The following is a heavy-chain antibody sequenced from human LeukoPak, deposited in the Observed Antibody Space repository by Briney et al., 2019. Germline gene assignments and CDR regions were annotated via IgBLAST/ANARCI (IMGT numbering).Heavy chain of an antibody. J-gene: IGHJ6*03. Sequence: PSETLSLTCTVSGGSISSYYWSWIRQPPGKGLEWIGYIYYSGSTNYNPSLKSRVTISVDTSKNQFSLKLSSVTAADTAVYYCARVVGYSSSWYLGYYYYYMDVWGKGTTVTVSS. CDR1: GGSISSYY. V-gene: IGHV4-59*01. D-gene: IGHD6-13*01. CDR2: IYYSGST. CDR3: ARVVGYSSSWYLGYYYYYMDV.